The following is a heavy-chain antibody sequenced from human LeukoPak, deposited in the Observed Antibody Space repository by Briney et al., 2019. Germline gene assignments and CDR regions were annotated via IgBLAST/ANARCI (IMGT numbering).Heavy chain of an antibody. Sequence: SVKVSCKASGGTFSSYAISWVRQAPGQGLEWMGGIIPIFGTANYAQKFQGRVTITADESTSTAYMELSSLRSEDTAVYYRARDLGVYGDYMYYFDYWGQGTLVTVSS. CDR3: ARDLGVYGDYMYYFDY. CDR2: IIPIFGTA. V-gene: IGHV1-69*13. D-gene: IGHD4-17*01. J-gene: IGHJ4*02. CDR1: GGTFSSYA.